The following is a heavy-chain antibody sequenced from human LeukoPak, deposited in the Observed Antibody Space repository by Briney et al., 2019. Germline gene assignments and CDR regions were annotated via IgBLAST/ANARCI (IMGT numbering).Heavy chain of an antibody. J-gene: IGHJ5*02. D-gene: IGHD3-10*01. CDR3: ASLPNYGSGSYS. CDR2: ISSSSRTI. V-gene: IGHV3-48*01. Sequence: GGSLRLSCAASGFTFSSYSMNWVRQAPGKGLEWVSYISSSSRTIYYADSVKGRFTISRDNAKNTLYLQMNSLRAEDTAVYYCASLPNYGSGSYSWGQGTLVTVSS. CDR1: GFTFSSYS.